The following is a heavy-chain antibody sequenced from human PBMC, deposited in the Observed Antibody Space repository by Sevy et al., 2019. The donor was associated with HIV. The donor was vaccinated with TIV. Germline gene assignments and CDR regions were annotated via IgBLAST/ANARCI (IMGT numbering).Heavy chain of an antibody. J-gene: IGHJ6*02. V-gene: IGHV3-21*01. CDR2: ITSDSTYV. CDR1: GFTFRNYT. Sequence: GGSLRLSCAASGFTFRNYTMNWVRQAPGKGLQWVSSITSDSTYVFYADSLRGRFTISRDNAKNSLYLQMNSLRAEDTALYYCARDAGVGAPYHYYYGMDVWGQGTTVTVSS. D-gene: IGHD3-16*01. CDR3: ARDAGVGAPYHYYYGMDV.